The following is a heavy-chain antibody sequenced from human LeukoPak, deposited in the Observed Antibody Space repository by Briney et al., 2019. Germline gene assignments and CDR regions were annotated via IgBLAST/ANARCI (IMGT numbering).Heavy chain of an antibody. D-gene: IGHD3-3*01. Sequence: SETLSLTCTVSGASISSFYWSWIRQPPGKGLEWIGYISYSGSTNCNPSLKSRVTISVDTSKSQLSLKLNSVTAADTAVYFCARDTGLRNTVFGHRGVYFDYWGQGTLVTVSS. CDR3: ARDTGLRNTVFGHRGVYFDY. J-gene: IGHJ4*02. V-gene: IGHV4-59*01. CDR1: GASISSFY. CDR2: ISYSGST.